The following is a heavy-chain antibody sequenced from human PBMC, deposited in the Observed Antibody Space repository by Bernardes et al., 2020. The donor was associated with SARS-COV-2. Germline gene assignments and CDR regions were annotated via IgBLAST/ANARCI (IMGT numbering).Heavy chain of an antibody. Sequence: GSSLRVSCAASGFTFSSYSMNWVRQAPGKGLEWVSSISSSSSYIYYADSVKGRFTISRDNAKNSLYLQMNSLRAEDTAVYYCARHRGGITMVRGATYYYYGMDVWGQGTTVTVSS. CDR1: GFTFSSYS. CDR2: ISSSSSYI. CDR3: ARHRGGITMVRGATYYYYGMDV. D-gene: IGHD3-10*01. J-gene: IGHJ6*02. V-gene: IGHV3-21*01.